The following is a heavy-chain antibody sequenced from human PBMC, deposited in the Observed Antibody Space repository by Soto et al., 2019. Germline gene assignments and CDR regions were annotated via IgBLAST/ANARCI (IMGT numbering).Heavy chain of an antibody. CDR3: ARGGVLRFLKWFPGGWLDP. D-gene: IGHD3-3*01. Sequence: QVQLQESGPGLVKPSHTLSLTCAVSGDSIGTDGYYWSWIRQVPGKGLEWIGHMYYSGSTSYNPSLTSRVPISGDTSKNQFSLSLTSVTAEDTAVYLCARGGVLRFLKWFPGGWLDPWGQGTLVSVSS. CDR2: MYYSGST. V-gene: IGHV4-31*11. CDR1: GDSIGTDGYY. J-gene: IGHJ5*02.